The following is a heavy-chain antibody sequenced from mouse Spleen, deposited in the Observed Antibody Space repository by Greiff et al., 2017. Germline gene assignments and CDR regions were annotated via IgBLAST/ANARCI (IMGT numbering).Heavy chain of an antibody. CDR2: IDPETGGT. CDR3: TRWLLLWYFDV. D-gene: IGHD2-3*01. J-gene: IGHJ1*01. Sequence: VQLQQPGAELVRPGASVTLSCKASGYTFTDYEMHWVKQTPVHGLEWIGAIDPETGGTAYNQKFKGKAILTADKSSSTAYMELRSLTSEDSAVYYCTRWLLLWYFDVWGAGTTVTVSS. V-gene: IGHV1-15*01. CDR1: GYTFTDYE.